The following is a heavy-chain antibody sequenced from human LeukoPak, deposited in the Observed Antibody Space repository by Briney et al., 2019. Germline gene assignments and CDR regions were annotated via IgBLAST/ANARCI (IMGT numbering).Heavy chain of an antibody. D-gene: IGHD3-16*01. V-gene: IGHV4-61*01. CDR3: ARAGRFGRRGFDY. CDR1: GGSVSSGSYY. J-gene: IGHJ4*02. CDR2: IYYSGST. Sequence: SETLSLTCTVSGGSVSSGSYYWSWIRQPPGKGLEWIGYIYYSGSTNYNPSLKSRVTISVDTSKNQFSLKLSSVTAADTAVYYCARAGRFGRRGFDYWGQGTLVTVSS.